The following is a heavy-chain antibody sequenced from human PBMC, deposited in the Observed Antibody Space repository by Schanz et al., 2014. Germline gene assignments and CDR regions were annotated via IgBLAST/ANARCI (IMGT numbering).Heavy chain of an antibody. CDR3: VRDGPPCSGDCQNRFDP. V-gene: IGHV3-9*01. CDR1: GFPFNEYG. D-gene: IGHD2-21*02. CDR2: ISWNSGSI. J-gene: IGHJ5*02. Sequence: EVQLVESGGGLVQPGRSLRLSCAASGFPFNEYGMLWVRQAPGKGLEWVSSISWNSGSIDYADSVKGRFTISRDNAKNSLYLQMNSLRAEDAALYYCVRDGPPCSGDCQNRFDPWGQGTLVTVSS.